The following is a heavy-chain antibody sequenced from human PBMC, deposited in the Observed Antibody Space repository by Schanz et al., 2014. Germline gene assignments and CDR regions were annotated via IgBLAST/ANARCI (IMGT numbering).Heavy chain of an antibody. Sequence: QVQLVESGGGVVQPGGSLRLSCSASGFTFSRFGMHWVRQAPGKGLEWVALVWSDGNTKYYVDSVKGRFTISRDNSMNTLHLQMDGLRVEDTAVYYCARDAVALVPEYFMDVWGKGTPVTVSS. CDR2: VWSDGNTK. J-gene: IGHJ6*03. CDR3: ARDAVALVPEYFMDV. D-gene: IGHD2-15*01. V-gene: IGHV3-33*08. CDR1: GFTFSRFG.